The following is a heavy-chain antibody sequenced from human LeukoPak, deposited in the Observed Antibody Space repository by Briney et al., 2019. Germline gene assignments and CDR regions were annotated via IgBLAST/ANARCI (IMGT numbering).Heavy chain of an antibody. V-gene: IGHV3-11*04. CDR1: GFTFSDYY. J-gene: IGHJ3*02. Sequence: AGGSLRLSCAASGFTFSDYYMSWIRQAPGKGLEWVSYIGGSGATIYYADSVKGRFTISRDNAKNSLYLQMNSLRAEDTAVYYCARDRGRGRWPDAFDIWGQGTMVTVSS. CDR2: IGGSGATI. D-gene: IGHD3-10*01. CDR3: ARDRGRGRWPDAFDI.